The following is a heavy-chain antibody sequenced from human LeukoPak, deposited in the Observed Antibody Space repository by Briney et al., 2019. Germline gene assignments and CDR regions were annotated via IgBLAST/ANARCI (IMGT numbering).Heavy chain of an antibody. CDR3: ARESTAGYNSSWYGFRN. Sequence: GGSLRLSCAASGFTFSGYWMSWVRQAPGKGLEWVANINQDGSEKYYVDSVKGRFTISRDNAKSSLFLQMGSLRVEDTAVYYCARESTAGYNSSWYGFRNWGQGTLVSVSS. V-gene: IGHV3-7*01. CDR2: INQDGSEK. CDR1: GFTFSGYW. D-gene: IGHD6-13*01. J-gene: IGHJ1*01.